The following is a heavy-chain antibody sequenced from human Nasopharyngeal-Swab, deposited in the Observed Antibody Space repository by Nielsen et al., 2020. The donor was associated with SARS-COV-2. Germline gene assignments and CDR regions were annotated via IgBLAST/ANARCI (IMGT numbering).Heavy chain of an antibody. V-gene: IGHV3-30*18. J-gene: IGHJ6*02. CDR2: ISYDGSNK. Sequence: GESLKISCAASGFTFSNYGMHWVRQAPGKGLEWVAVISYDGSNKYYADSVKGRFTISRDNSKNTLYLQMNSLRAEDTAVYYCAKDSGTWFGELLSGCMDVWGQGTTVTVSS. D-gene: IGHD3-10*01. CDR1: GFTFSNYG. CDR3: AKDSGTWFGELLSGCMDV.